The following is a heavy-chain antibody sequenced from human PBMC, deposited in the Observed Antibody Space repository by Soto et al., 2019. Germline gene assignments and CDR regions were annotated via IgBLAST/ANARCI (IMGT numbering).Heavy chain of an antibody. Sequence: SETLSLTCTVSGGSISSYYWSWIRQPPGKGLEWIGYIYYSGSTNYNPSLKSRVTISVDTSKNQFSLKLSSVTAADTAVYYCATATPRLGWFDPWGQGTLVTVSS. V-gene: IGHV4-59*01. CDR2: IYYSGST. D-gene: IGHD2-15*01. J-gene: IGHJ5*02. CDR3: ATATPRLGWFDP. CDR1: GGSISSYY.